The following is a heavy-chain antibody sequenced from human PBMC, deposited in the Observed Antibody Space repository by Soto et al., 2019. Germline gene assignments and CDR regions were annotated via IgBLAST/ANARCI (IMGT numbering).Heavy chain of an antibody. CDR3: ARRRGQPSKRGYWFDP. D-gene: IGHD1-26*01. CDR1: GYTFTSYD. V-gene: IGHV1-8*01. J-gene: IGHJ5*02. CDR2: MNPNSGNT. Sequence: QVQLVQSGAEVKKPGASVKVSCKASGYTFTSYDINWVRQATGQGLEWMGWMNPNSGNTGYAQKFQGRVTMTRNTSISTAYMELSSLRSEDTAVYYCARRRGQPSKRGYWFDPWGQGTLVTVSS.